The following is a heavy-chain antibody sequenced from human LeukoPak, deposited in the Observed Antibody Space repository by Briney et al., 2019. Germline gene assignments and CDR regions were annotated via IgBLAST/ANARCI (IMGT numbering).Heavy chain of an antibody. V-gene: IGHV1-18*01. CDR2: ISAYNGNT. D-gene: IGHD3-22*01. Sequence: ASVKVSCKASGYTFTSYGISWVRQAPGQGLEWMGWISAYNGNTNYAQKLRGRVTMTTDTSTSTAYMELRSLRSDDTAVYYCARITARITMIVVVPSHAFDIWGQGTMVTVSS. J-gene: IGHJ3*02. CDR3: ARITARITMIVVVPSHAFDI. CDR1: GYTFTSYG.